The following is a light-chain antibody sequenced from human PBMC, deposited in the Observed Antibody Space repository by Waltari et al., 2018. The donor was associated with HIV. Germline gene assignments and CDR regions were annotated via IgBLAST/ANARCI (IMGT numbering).Light chain of an antibody. J-gene: IGKJ2*01. CDR2: WAS. CDR1: QSLYNSNNKNS. V-gene: IGKV4-1*01. Sequence: DIVMTQSPDSLDVYLGERATINCRSSQSLYNSNNKNSLARYQQKPGQPPKLLIYWASTRKSGVPDRCTGSGSGTDFTLSISSLQAEDVAVYYCQQHDVSPYTFGQGTKV. CDR3: QQHDVSPYT.